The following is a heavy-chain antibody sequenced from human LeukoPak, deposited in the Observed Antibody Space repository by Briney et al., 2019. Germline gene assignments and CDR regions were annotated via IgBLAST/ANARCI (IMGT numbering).Heavy chain of an antibody. CDR1: GYTFTSDY. J-gene: IGHJ6*02. CDR2: INPSGGST. V-gene: IGHV1-46*01. D-gene: IGHD3-22*01. Sequence: ASVKVSCKASGYTFTSDYMHWVRQAPGQGLEWMGIINPSGGSTSYAQKFQGRVTMTRDTSTSTVYMELSSLRSEDTAVYYCARDIADSTGYYYYYYGMDVWGQGTTVTVSS. CDR3: ARDIADSTGYYYYYYGMDV.